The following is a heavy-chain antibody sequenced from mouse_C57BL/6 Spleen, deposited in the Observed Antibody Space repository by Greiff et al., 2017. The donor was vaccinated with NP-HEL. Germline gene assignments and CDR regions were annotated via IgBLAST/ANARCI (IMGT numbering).Heavy chain of an antibody. CDR3: ARRRDEMDGYSPFAY. V-gene: IGHV1-81*01. D-gene: IGHD2-3*01. Sequence: QVHVKQSGAELARPGASVKLSCKASGYTFTSYGISWVKQRTGQGLEWIGEIYPRSGNTYYNEKFKGKATLTADISSSTAYMELRSLTSEDSAVYFCARRRDEMDGYSPFAYWGQGTLVTVSA. J-gene: IGHJ3*01. CDR1: GYTFTSYG. CDR2: IYPRSGNT.